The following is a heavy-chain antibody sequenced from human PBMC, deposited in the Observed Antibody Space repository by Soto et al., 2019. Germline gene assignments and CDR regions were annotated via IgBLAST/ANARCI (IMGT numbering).Heavy chain of an antibody. CDR2: IYPGDSDT. CDR1: GYSFTSYW. D-gene: IGHD4-17*01. J-gene: IGHJ3*02. CDR3: ARAAPDYGDYINAFDI. Sequence: GESLKISCKGSGYSFTSYWIGWVRQMPGKGLEWMGIIYPGDSDTRYSPSFQGQVTISADKSISTAYLQWSSLKASDTAMYYCARAAPDYGDYINAFDIWGQGTMVTVSS. V-gene: IGHV5-51*01.